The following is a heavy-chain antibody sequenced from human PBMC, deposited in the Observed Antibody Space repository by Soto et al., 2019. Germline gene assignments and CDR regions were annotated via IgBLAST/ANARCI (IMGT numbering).Heavy chain of an antibody. V-gene: IGHV3-23*01. J-gene: IGHJ4*02. D-gene: IGHD6-19*01. CDR1: GFTFNTYA. CDR2: INSGGGT. Sequence: VQLLESGGGLVQPGGSLRLSCAASGFTFNTYAMNWVRQAPGKGLEWVSGINSGGGTYYADSVKGRFTISRDDSKNTVSLQMDSLSVEDTALYYCARRSQYNSGPFDYWGQGTLVTVSS. CDR3: ARRSQYNSGPFDY.